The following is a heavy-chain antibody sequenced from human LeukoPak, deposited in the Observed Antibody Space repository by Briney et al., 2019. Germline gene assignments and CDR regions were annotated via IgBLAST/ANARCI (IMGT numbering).Heavy chain of an antibody. V-gene: IGHV1-46*01. CDR1: GYTFTSYY. D-gene: IGHD5-12*01. J-gene: IGHJ6*03. Sequence: GASVKVSCKASGYTFTSYYMHWVRQVPGQGLEWMGIINPSGGSTSYAQKFQGRVTMTRDMSTSTAYMELSRLRSDDTAVYYCARESEKVALPYYYMDVWGKGTTVTVSS. CDR3: ARESEKVALPYYYMDV. CDR2: INPSGGST.